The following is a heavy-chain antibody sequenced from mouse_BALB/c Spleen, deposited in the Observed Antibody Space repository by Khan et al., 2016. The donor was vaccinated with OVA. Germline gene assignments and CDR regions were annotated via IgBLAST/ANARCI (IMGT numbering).Heavy chain of an antibody. CDR1: GYTFTNYT. D-gene: IGHD2-14*01. CDR3: ASYYRYPAWFAY. CDR2: INPDSDYT. V-gene: IGHV1-4*01. Sequence: QVQLQQSGAELARPGASVKMSCEASGYTFTNYTMHWVKQRPGQGLEWIGYINPDSDYTNYNQKFKDKATLTADKSSSTAYMQLSSLTSEDSAVYYFASYYRYPAWFAYWGQGTLVTVSA. J-gene: IGHJ3*01.